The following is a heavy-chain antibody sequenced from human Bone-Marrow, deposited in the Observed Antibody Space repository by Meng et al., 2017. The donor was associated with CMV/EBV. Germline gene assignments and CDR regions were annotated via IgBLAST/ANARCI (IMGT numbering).Heavy chain of an antibody. D-gene: IGHD2-2*03. CDR1: GGTFSSYA. J-gene: IGHJ4*02. V-gene: IGHV1-2*02. CDR2: INPNSGGT. CDR3: ARAAGYCSSTSCLNFDY. Sequence: ASVKVSCKASGGTFSSYAISWVRQAPGQGLEWMGWINPNSGGTNYAQKFQGRVTMTRDTSISTAYMELSRLRSDDTAVYYCARAAGYCSSTSCLNFDYWGQGTLVTVSS.